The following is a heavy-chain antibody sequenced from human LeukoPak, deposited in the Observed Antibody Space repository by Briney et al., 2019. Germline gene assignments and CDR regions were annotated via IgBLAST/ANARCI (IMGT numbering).Heavy chain of an antibody. D-gene: IGHD3-10*01. J-gene: IGHJ4*02. Sequence: PGGSLRLSCAASGFTFNNYALSWVRQAPGKGLEWVSGFSVNGRDTYYADFVKGRFTIARDIAKNTLYLQMNSLRAEDTAAYYCAKPGRTADGLFDSWGQGTLVTVSS. V-gene: IGHV3-23*01. CDR2: FSVNGRDT. CDR1: GFTFNNYA. CDR3: AKPGRTADGLFDS.